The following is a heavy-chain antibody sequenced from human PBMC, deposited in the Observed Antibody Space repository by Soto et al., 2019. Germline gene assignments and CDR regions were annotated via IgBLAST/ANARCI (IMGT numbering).Heavy chain of an antibody. CDR3: ARDGGRGYFGSGTYFDF. V-gene: IGHV4-30-4*08. CDR1: GDSMKSADNY. D-gene: IGHD3-10*01. CDR2: IYYNGAT. J-gene: IGHJ4*02. Sequence: QVHLQESGPGLVKPSQTLSLTCTVSGDSMKSADNYWSWIRQPPGKGLEWLGYIYYNGATYYTPSLGSRLTFSVDTSKNQSSLKLRSVTAADTAVYFCARDGGRGYFGSGTYFDFWGQGTLVTVSS.